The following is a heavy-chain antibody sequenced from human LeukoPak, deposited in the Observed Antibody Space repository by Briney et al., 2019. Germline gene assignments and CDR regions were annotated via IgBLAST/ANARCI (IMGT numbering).Heavy chain of an antibody. J-gene: IGHJ4*02. V-gene: IGHV4-34*01. Sequence: SETLSLTCAVYGGSFSGYYWSWIRQPPGKGLEWIGEINHSGSTNYNPSLKSRVTISVDTSKKQFSLKLSSVTAADTAVYYCARGKVRIYYDSSGYYSPFDYWGQGTLVTVSS. CDR1: GGSFSGYY. CDR3: ARGKVRIYYDSSGYYSPFDY. D-gene: IGHD3-22*01. CDR2: INHSGST.